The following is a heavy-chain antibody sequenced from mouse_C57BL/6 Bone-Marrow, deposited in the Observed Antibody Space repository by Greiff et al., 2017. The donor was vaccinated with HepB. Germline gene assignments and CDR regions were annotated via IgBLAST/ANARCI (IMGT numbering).Heavy chain of an antibody. Sequence: QVQLQQSGAELVRPGTSVKVSCKASGYAFTNYLIEWVKQRPGQGLEWIGVINPGSGGTNYNEKFKGKATLTVDKSSSTAYMQLSSLTSEDSAVYYCANTTVVLHYYAMDYWGQGTSVTVSS. CDR3: ANTTVVLHYYAMDY. V-gene: IGHV1-54*01. D-gene: IGHD1-1*01. CDR1: GYAFTNYL. CDR2: INPGSGGT. J-gene: IGHJ4*01.